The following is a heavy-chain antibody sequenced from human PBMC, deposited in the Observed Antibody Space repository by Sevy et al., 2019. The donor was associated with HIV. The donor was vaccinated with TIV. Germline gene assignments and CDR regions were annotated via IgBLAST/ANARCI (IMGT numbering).Heavy chain of an antibody. CDR1: GFTFSSYA. D-gene: IGHD4-17*01. CDR2: ISYDGSNK. J-gene: IGHJ4*02. V-gene: IGHV3-30*04. Sequence: GGSLRLSCAASGFTFSSYAMHWVRQAPGKGLEWVAVISYDGSNKYYADSVKGRFTISRDNSKNTLYLQMNSLRAEDTAVYYCAAREKYGDLLFDYWGQGTLVTVSS. CDR3: AAREKYGDLLFDY.